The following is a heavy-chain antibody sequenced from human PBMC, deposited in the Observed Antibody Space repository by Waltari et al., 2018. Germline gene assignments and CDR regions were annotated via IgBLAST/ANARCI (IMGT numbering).Heavy chain of an antibody. CDR2: IYSGGSST. CDR1: GLTFSTYA. D-gene: IGHD6-13*01. V-gene: IGHV3-23*03. J-gene: IGHJ4*02. CDR3: AKVGIAAAGPGYFDY. Sequence: EVQLLESGGGLVQPGGSRGLSCAASGLTFSTYAMGWVRQAPGKGLAWVSAIYSGGSSTYYADSVKGRFTISRDNSKNTLYLQMNSLRAEDTAVYYCAKVGIAAAGPGYFDYWGQGTLVTVSS.